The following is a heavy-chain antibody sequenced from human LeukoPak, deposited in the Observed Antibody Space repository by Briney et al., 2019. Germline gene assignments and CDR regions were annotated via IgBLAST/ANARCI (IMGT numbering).Heavy chain of an antibody. CDR2: IYYSGNS. J-gene: IGHJ4*02. D-gene: IGHD3-10*01. CDR3: ARLSYGSGSHYNFYFDF. Sequence: SETLSLTCTVSGGSISSGIHYWGWIRQPPGKELGWIGNIYYSGNSYYNPSLKSRVTISVDASKNQFSLNLSSVTAADTAVYYCARLSYGSGSHYNFYFDFWGQGTLVTVSA. CDR1: GGSISSGIHY. V-gene: IGHV4-39*01.